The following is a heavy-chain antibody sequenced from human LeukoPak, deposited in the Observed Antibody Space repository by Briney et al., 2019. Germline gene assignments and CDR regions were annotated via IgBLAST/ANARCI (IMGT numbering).Heavy chain of an antibody. V-gene: IGHV4-61*02. CDR2: IYASGRT. CDR1: GDSVSSGSYY. D-gene: IGHD6-19*01. J-gene: IGHJ4*02. CDR3: ARAPEQWFFDF. Sequence: NTSETLSLTCTVSGDSVSSGSYYWNWIRQPAGKGLEWIGRIYASGRTDYNPSLKSRVSISVDTSRNQFSLKLTSVTATDTAVYYCARAPEQWFFDFWGQGTLVTVSS.